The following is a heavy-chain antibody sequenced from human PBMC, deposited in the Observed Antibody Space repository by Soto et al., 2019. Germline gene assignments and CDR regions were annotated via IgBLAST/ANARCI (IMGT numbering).Heavy chain of an antibody. Sequence: EVQLVESGGGLVQPGGSLRLSCAASGFTFSDYWIHWVHQAPGTALMWVSRTKGDGSITNYADSVKGRVTVSRDNAKNTLYLQLNSRRAEDTALYYCARGIRGHYGKVDWGQGTSVSVSS. V-gene: IGHV3-74*01. CDR3: ARGIRGHYGKVD. CDR1: GFTFSDYW. D-gene: IGHD3-10*01. CDR2: TKGDGSIT. J-gene: IGHJ6*01.